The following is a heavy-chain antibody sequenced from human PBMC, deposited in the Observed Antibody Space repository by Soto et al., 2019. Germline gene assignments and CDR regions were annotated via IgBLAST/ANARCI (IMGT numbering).Heavy chain of an antibody. D-gene: IGHD2-15*01. CDR2: IIPIFGTA. J-gene: IGHJ4*02. Sequence: QVQLVQSGAEVKKPGSSVKVSCKASGGTFSSYAISWVRQAPGQGLEWMGGIIPIFGTANYAQKFQGRVTITAGKATSTAYSDLSSLRSEDTAVYYCARESRYCSGGSCYFLPGIDYWGQGTLVTVSS. CDR1: GGTFSSYA. CDR3: ARESRYCSGGSCYFLPGIDY. V-gene: IGHV1-69*14.